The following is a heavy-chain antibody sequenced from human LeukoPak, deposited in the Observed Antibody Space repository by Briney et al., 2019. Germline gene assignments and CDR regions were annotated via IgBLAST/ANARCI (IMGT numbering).Heavy chain of an antibody. D-gene: IGHD7-27*01. Sequence: TSETLSLTCTISGGSVSDYYWSWIRQSPGKGLEWIGYIYHIGSTSYSPSLKSRVTISADTSQNQFSLKLSSVTAADTAVYYCASRKLGNDYWGQGTLVTVSS. CDR3: ASRKLGNDY. CDR2: IYHIGST. CDR1: GGSVSDYY. J-gene: IGHJ4*02. V-gene: IGHV4-59*02.